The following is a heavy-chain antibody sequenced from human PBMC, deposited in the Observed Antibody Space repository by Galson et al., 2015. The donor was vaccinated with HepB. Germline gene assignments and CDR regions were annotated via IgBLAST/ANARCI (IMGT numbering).Heavy chain of an antibody. J-gene: IGHJ5*02. CDR2: ISYDGSNK. V-gene: IGHV3-30*18. D-gene: IGHD4-23*01. CDR1: GFTFSSYG. Sequence: SLRLSCAASGFTFSSYGIHWVRQAPGKGLEWVAVISYDGSNKFYADSVKGRFTISRDNSKNTLYLQMNSLRAEDTAVYYCAKEPMSGNSVFANWFDPWGQGTLVTVSS. CDR3: AKEPMSGNSVFANWFDP.